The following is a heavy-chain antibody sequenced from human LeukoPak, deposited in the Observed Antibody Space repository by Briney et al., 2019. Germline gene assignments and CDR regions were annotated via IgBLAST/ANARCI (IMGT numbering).Heavy chain of an antibody. CDR1: GGSISSYY. V-gene: IGHV4-59*12. J-gene: IGHJ4*02. CDR2: ISYGGAS. D-gene: IGHD3-3*01. CDR3: AKAFDAPPSSVLE. Sequence: PSETLSLTCTVSGGSISSYYWSWIRQPPGKGLEWIGKISYGGASYYNPSLQSRVTLSLDTSKSRVSLKLTSVTVADTALYYCAKAFDAPPSSVLEWGQGTLVTVSS.